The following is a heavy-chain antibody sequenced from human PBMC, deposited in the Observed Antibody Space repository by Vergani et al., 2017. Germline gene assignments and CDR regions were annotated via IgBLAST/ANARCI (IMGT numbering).Heavy chain of an antibody. Sequence: QVQLVQSGAEVKKPGSSVKVSCKASGGTFSSYAISWVRQAPGQGLEWMGGIIPIFGTANYAQKFQGRVTITADESTSTAYMELSSLRSEDTAVYYCASSHYDSSGYSPNYYYYGMDVWGQGTTVTVSS. CDR3: ASSHYDSSGYSPNYYYYGMDV. D-gene: IGHD3-22*01. CDR2: IIPIFGTA. J-gene: IGHJ6*02. V-gene: IGHV1-69*01. CDR1: GGTFSSYA.